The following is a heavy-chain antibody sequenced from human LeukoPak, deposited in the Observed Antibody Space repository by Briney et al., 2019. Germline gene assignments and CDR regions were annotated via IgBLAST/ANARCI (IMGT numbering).Heavy chain of an antibody. Sequence: SETLSLTCAVSGYSISSGHYWGWIRQPPGKGLEWIGIIYESGSTYYNPSLKSRVTISVDTSKNQFSLKLSSVPATDTAVYYCAREGGGTYSFDYWGQGTLVAVSS. J-gene: IGHJ4*02. CDR2: IYESGST. CDR3: AREGGGTYSFDY. V-gene: IGHV4-38-2*02. CDR1: GYSISSGHY. D-gene: IGHD1-26*01.